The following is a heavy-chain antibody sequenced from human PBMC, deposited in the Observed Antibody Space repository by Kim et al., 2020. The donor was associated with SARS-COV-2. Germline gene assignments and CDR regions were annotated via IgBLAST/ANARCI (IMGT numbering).Heavy chain of an antibody. J-gene: IGHJ4*02. V-gene: IGHV3-30*18. Sequence: GGSLRLSCAASGFTFSNSGMHWVRQAPGKGLEWVATISYDGSNKLYVDSVKGRLTISRDNSKNTLYLQMNSLRAEDTAVYYCAKDLHYYDSTGYPFYWGQGTLVTVSS. CDR1: GFTFSNSG. D-gene: IGHD3-22*01. CDR3: AKDLHYYDSTGYPFY. CDR2: ISYDGSNK.